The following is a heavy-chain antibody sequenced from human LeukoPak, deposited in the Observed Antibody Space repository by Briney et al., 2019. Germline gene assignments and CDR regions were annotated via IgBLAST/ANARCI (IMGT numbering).Heavy chain of an antibody. CDR1: GFTFDDYA. D-gene: IGHD3-3*01. CDR3: AKGYYDFWSGYSAFDY. Sequence: GRSLRLSCAASGFTFDDYAMHWVRQAPGKGLEWVSGISWNSGSIGYADSVKGRFTISRDNAKNSLYLQMNSLRAEDMALYYCAKGYYDFWSGYSAFDYWRQGTLVTVSS. CDR2: ISWNSGSI. J-gene: IGHJ4*02. V-gene: IGHV3-9*03.